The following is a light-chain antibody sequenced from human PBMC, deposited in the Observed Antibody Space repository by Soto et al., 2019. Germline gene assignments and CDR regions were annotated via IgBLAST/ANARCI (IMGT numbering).Light chain of an antibody. CDR2: LAS. V-gene: IGKV1-27*01. CDR3: QKYNSAPLT. Sequence: DIQMTQSPSSLSASVGDRVTISCRASQGISNFVAWYQQKPGKAPKLLIYLASNLQSGVPSRFSGSGSWTGFTLTISSLQPEDVATYYCQKYNSAPLTFGGGTKVEIK. CDR1: QGISNF. J-gene: IGKJ4*01.